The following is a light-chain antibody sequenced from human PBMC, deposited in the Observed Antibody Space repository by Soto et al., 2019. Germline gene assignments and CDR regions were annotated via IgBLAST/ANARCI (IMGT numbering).Light chain of an antibody. V-gene: IGLV4-69*02. J-gene: IGLJ2*01. CDR2: VSSDGSH. CDR3: QTWGTGIRV. CDR1: SGHSSYA. Sequence: QLVLTQSPSASASLGASVKLTCTLNSGHSSYAIAWHQQQPEKGPRYLMKVSSDGSHSKGDGIPDRFSGSSSGAERYLTISSLQSEDEADYYCQTWGTGIRVFGGGTKVTVL.